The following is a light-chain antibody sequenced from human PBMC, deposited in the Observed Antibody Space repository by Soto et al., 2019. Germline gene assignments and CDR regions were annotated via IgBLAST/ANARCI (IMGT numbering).Light chain of an antibody. CDR1: QSVRSSY. V-gene: IGKV3-20*01. J-gene: IGKJ1*01. CDR3: KQYGTFPRT. CDR2: DAS. Sequence: EIVLTQSPGTLSLSPGERATLSCRASQSVRSSYLAWYQQKPGQAPRVLIYDASSRATGVPDRFSGSGSGTAFTLTISRLEPEDFAVYYCKQYGTFPRTFGQGTKVDIK.